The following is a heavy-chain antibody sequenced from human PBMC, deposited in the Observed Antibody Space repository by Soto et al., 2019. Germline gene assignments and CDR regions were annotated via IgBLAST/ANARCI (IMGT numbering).Heavy chain of an antibody. V-gene: IGHV3-30*18. CDR1: GFTFSTYG. J-gene: IGHJ4*02. D-gene: IGHD3-22*01. CDR2: ISYDGSNN. Sequence: PGGSLRLSCAASGFTFSTYGMHWVRQTPGKGLEWVAVISYDGSNNYYADSVKGRFTISRDNSKNTLYLQMNSLRAEDTAVYYCEKDAMIVVVMEGLFDFWGQGSLVTVSS. CDR3: EKDAMIVVVMEGLFDF.